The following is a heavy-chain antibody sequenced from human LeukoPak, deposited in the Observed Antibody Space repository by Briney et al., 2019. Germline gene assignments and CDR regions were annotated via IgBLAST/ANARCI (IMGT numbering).Heavy chain of an antibody. CDR1: GFTFSSYG. Sequence: GGSLRLSCAASGFTFSSYGMHWVRQAPGKGLEWVAVIWYDGSNKYYADSVKGRFTISRDNSKNTLYLQMNSLRAEDTAVYYCARGSYSSGWYVSYYYYYGMDVWGQGTTVTVSS. CDR3: ARGSYSSGWYVSYYYYYGMDV. V-gene: IGHV3-33*01. D-gene: IGHD6-19*01. J-gene: IGHJ6*02. CDR2: IWYDGSNK.